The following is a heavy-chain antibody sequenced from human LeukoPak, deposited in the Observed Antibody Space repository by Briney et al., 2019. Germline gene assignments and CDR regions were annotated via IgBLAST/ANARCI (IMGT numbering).Heavy chain of an antibody. V-gene: IGHV3-74*01. Sequence: GGSLRLSCAASGFTFSSYWMHWVRQAPGKGLVWVSRIISDGSSTSYAVSVKGRFTISRDNAKNTLYLQMNSLRAEDTAVYSCARDSLRYCSGDSCYYNYWGQGTLVTVSS. CDR1: GFTFSSYW. CDR3: ARDSLRYCSGDSCYYNY. J-gene: IGHJ4*02. D-gene: IGHD2-15*01. CDR2: IISDGSST.